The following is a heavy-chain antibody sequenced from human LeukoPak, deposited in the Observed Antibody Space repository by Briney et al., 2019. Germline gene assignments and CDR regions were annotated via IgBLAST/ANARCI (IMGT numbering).Heavy chain of an antibody. D-gene: IGHD2-15*01. Sequence: GGSLRLSCAASGFTFSSYSMNWVRQAPGKGLEWVSGISWNSGSIGYADSVRGRFTISRDNSKNTLYLQMNSLRAEDTAVYYCAKDHLVGYCSGGSCYFDYWGQGTLVTVSS. CDR1: GFTFSSYS. CDR3: AKDHLVGYCSGGSCYFDY. J-gene: IGHJ4*02. CDR2: ISWNSGSI. V-gene: IGHV3-48*01.